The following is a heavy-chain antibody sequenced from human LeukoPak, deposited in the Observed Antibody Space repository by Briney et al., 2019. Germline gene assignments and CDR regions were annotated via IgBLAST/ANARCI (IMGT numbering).Heavy chain of an antibody. Sequence: GGSLRLSCAASGFTFSSYAMHWVRQAPGKGLEYVSGISSNGGSTYYANSVKGRFTISRDNSKNTLYLQMGSLRGEDMAVYYCARGGSSSWDYFDYWGQGTLATVSS. V-gene: IGHV3-64*01. CDR3: ARGGSSSWDYFDY. J-gene: IGHJ4*02. CDR2: ISSNGGST. CDR1: GFTFSSYA. D-gene: IGHD6-13*01.